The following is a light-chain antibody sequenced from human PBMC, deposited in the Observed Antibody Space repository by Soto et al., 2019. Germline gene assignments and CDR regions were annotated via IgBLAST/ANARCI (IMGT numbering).Light chain of an antibody. CDR3: LQYASPLYT. J-gene: IGKJ2*01. Sequence: VLTQSPGTLSLSPGERATLSCRASQSLSSSFLAWYQKKPGLAPRLLLYGAYNRATGIPDRFSGSGSGTDFTLSISRLEPEDFAVYFCLQYASPLYTFGQGTKLEIK. CDR1: QSLSSSF. CDR2: GAY. V-gene: IGKV3-20*01.